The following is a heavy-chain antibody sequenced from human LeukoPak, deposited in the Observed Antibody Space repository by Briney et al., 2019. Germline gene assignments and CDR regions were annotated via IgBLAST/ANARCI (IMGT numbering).Heavy chain of an antibody. CDR2: INAGNGNT. D-gene: IGHD3-10*01. Sequence: ASVKVSCKASGYTFTSYAMHWVRQAPGQRLEWMGWINAGNGNTKYSQKFQGRVTITRDTSASTAYMELSSLRSEDTAVYYCARDTLVRGVIHFYFDYWGQGTLVTVSS. CDR3: ARDTLVRGVIHFYFDY. V-gene: IGHV1-3*01. J-gene: IGHJ4*02. CDR1: GYTFTSYA.